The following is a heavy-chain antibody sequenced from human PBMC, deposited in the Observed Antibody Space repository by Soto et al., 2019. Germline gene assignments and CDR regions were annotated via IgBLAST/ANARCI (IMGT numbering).Heavy chain of an antibody. CDR1: GGSISSSSYY. CDR3: ARMKRLYYDGSGYLKPDGFDI. CDR2: IYYSGST. D-gene: IGHD3-22*01. Sequence: SETLSLTCTVSGGSISSSSYYWGWIRQPPGKGLEWIGSIYYSGSTYYNPSLKSRVTISVDTSKNQFSLKLNSVTAADTALYYCARMKRLYYDGSGYLKPDGFDIWGQGTMVTVSS. V-gene: IGHV4-39*01. J-gene: IGHJ3*02.